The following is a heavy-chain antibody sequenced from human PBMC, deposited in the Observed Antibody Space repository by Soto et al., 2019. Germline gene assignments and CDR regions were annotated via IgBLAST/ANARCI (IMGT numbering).Heavy chain of an antibody. V-gene: IGHV1-69*13. CDR2: IIPIFGTA. J-gene: IGHJ5*02. Sequence: GAAVKVSCKASGGTFSSYAISWVQQAPGQGLEWMGGIIPIFGTANYAQKFQGRVTITADESTSTAYMELSSLRSEDTAVYYCARNGNQLLYSTEYNWFDPWGQGTLVTVSS. D-gene: IGHD2-2*02. CDR3: ARNGNQLLYSTEYNWFDP. CDR1: GGTFSSYA.